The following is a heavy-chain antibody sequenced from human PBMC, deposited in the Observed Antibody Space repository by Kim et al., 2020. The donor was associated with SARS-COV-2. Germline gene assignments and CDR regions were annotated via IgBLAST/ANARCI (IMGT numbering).Heavy chain of an antibody. V-gene: IGHV4-34*01. D-gene: IGHD3-3*01. Sequence: SETLSLTCAVFGGSLSGFHLTWIRQSPGKGLEWIGEINHSAGTNCIPSLKSRVTMSLDTSKNQFSLKLRSVTAADTAVYYCARGRAGVVPSPTLGPGRSYDYYAMDVWGQGTPVTVSS. CDR3: ARGRAGVVPSPTLGPGRSYDYYAMDV. J-gene: IGHJ6*02. CDR1: GGSLSGFH. CDR2: INHSAGT.